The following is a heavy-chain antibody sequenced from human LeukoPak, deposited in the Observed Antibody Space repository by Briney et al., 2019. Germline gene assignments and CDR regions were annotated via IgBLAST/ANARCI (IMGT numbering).Heavy chain of an antibody. J-gene: IGHJ3*02. D-gene: IGHD6-13*01. CDR3: AKDGPPFAAADYDAFDI. CDR1: GFTFSSYA. V-gene: IGHV3-23*01. CDR2: ISGSGGST. Sequence: GSLRLSCAASGFTFSSYAMSWVRQAPGEGLEWVSAISGSGGSTYYADSVKGRFTISRDNSKNTLYLQMNSLRAEDTAVYYCAKDGPPFAAADYDAFDIWGQGTMVTVSS.